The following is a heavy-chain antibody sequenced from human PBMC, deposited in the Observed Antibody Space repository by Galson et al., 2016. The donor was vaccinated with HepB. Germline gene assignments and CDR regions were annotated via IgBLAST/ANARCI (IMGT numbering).Heavy chain of an antibody. CDR2: INPNSGGT. J-gene: IGHJ4*02. D-gene: IGHD3-10*01. V-gene: IGHV1-2*02. CDR3: ARPKPQGVIAYDF. Sequence: SVKVSCKASGYGFTGYYIHWVRQAPGQGLERMAWINPNSGGTKYAQKFQGRVTVTRDTSTSTAYMDLSNLKYDDTAVYFCARPKPQGVIAYDFWGQGTLVTVSS. CDR1: GYGFTGYY.